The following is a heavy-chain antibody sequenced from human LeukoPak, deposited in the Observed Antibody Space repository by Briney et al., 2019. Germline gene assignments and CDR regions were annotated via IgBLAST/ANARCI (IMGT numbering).Heavy chain of an antibody. CDR1: GFTFSSYG. J-gene: IGHJ4*02. V-gene: IGHV3-33*08. CDR2: IWYDGSNK. D-gene: IGHD6-13*01. CDR3: ARAPYSSRALDY. Sequence: GGSLRLSCAASGFTFSSYGMHWVRQAPGKGLEWVAVIWYDGSNKYYADSVKGRFTISRDNSKNTLYLQMNSLRAEDTAVYYCARAPYSSRALDYWGQGTLVTVSS.